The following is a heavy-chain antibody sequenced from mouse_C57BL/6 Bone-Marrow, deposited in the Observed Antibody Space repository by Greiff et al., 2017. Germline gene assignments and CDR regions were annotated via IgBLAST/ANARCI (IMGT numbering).Heavy chain of an antibody. V-gene: IGHV5-15*04. CDR2: ISNLAYSI. D-gene: IGHD2-4*01. CDR3: ARHCYYDYDDYYAMDY. CDR1: GFTFSDYG. Sequence: EVKLVESGGGLVQPGGSLKLSCAASGFTFSDYGMAWVRQAPRTGPEWVAFISNLAYSIYYADTVTGRFTISRVNAKHTMSLEMSSLRSEDTAMYYCARHCYYDYDDYYAMDYWGQGTSVPVSS. J-gene: IGHJ4*01.